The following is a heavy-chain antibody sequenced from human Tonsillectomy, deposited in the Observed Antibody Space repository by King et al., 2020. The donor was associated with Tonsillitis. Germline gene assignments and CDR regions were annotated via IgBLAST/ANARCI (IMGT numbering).Heavy chain of an antibody. CDR3: ASDRADYYYGMDV. V-gene: IGHV1-8*01. CDR1: GYTFSSYD. J-gene: IGHJ6*02. D-gene: IGHD1-14*01. Sequence: QLVQSGAEVKKPGASVKVSCKASGYTFSSYDINWVRQAPGQGLEWMGWMNPNSGSTGYAQKFQGRVTMTRNTSISTAYMELSSLRSDDTAVYYCASDRADYYYGMDVWGQGTTVTVSS. CDR2: MNPNSGST.